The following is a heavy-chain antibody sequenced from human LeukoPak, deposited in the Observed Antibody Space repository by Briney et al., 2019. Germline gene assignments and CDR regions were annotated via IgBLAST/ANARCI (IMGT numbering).Heavy chain of an antibody. CDR3: ARDGGTAGYSSGSDY. CDR1: GYTFTTNA. Sequence: GASVKVSCKTSGYTFTTNAITWVRLAPEQGLEWVAWISCYNGDTRYAQKFQGRVTVTTDTSTSTVYMELRSLRSDDTAVYYCARDGGTAGYSSGSDYWGQGTRVTVSS. V-gene: IGHV1-18*01. D-gene: IGHD5-18*01. J-gene: IGHJ4*02. CDR2: ISCYNGDT.